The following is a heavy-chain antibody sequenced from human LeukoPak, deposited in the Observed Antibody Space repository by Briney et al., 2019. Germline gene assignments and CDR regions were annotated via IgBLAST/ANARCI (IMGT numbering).Heavy chain of an antibody. J-gene: IGHJ4*02. CDR1: GFTFSSYT. D-gene: IGHD7-27*01. Sequence: GGSLRLSCTASGFTFSSYTMRWVRQAPGKGLKWVSTINTGGPNTYYADSVKRRFTVSRDDSKNTLYLQMNSLRAEDTAVYYCAKDGGLWVSAHWGDSWGRGTLVTVSS. CDR2: INTGGPNT. CDR3: AKDGGLWVSAHWGDS. V-gene: IGHV3-23*01.